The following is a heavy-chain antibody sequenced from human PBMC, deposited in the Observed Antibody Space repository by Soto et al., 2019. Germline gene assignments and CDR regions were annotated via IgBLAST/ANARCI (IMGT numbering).Heavy chain of an antibody. Sequence: ASVKVSCKASGYTFTSYGISWVRQAPGQGLEWMGWISAYNGNTNYAQKLQGRVTMTTDTSTSTAYMELRSLRSDDTAVYYCARAPMITFGGVIVHYYYYGMDVWGQGTTVTVSS. D-gene: IGHD3-16*02. V-gene: IGHV1-18*04. CDR3: ARAPMITFGGVIVHYYYYGMDV. J-gene: IGHJ6*02. CDR2: ISAYNGNT. CDR1: GYTFTSYG.